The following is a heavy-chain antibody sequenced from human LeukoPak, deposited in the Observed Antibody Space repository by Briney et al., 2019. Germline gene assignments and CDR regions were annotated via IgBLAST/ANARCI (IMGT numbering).Heavy chain of an antibody. CDR3: AKDQAGSRGLFDY. D-gene: IGHD2-2*01. Sequence: GGSLRLSCAASGFTFSYYAMHWVRQAPGKGLEWVAVISYDGSNKYYADSVKGRFTISRDNSKNTLFLQMNSLRPEDTAVYYCAKDQAGSRGLFDYWGQGTLVTVSS. J-gene: IGHJ4*02. V-gene: IGHV3-30*04. CDR2: ISYDGSNK. CDR1: GFTFSYYA.